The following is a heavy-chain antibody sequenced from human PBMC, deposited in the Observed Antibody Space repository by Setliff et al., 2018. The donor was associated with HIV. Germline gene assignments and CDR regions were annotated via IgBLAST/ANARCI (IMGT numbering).Heavy chain of an antibody. Sequence: ASVKVSCKASGYSFTSHWMHWVRQAPGQGLEWMGVINPSGGDTRYAQKFYGRVTLNTDASTSTCSMELRSLKSEDTAVYYCARWLQFLEGDNWFDPWGQGTLVTVSS. CDR1: GYSFTSHW. CDR3: ARWLQFLEGDNWFDP. CDR2: INPSGGDT. J-gene: IGHJ5*02. V-gene: IGHV1-46*01. D-gene: IGHD3-3*01.